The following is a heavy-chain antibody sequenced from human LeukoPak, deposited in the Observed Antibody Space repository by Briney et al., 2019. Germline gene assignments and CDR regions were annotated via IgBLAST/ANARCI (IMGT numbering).Heavy chain of an antibody. CDR2: INHNGVT. Sequence: SETLSLTCGLHDGSFRGYYWNWVRPPPGKGLEWVGEINHNGVTNYNPSLKSRVTISLDTPKEQLSLKLRSVTAADTAVYYCARGRDIKYYDYIWGNDRYCNVFDIWGQGTMAVVS. D-gene: IGHD3-16*02. V-gene: IGHV4-34*01. J-gene: IGHJ3*02. CDR1: DGSFRGYY. CDR3: ARGRDIKYYDYIWGNDRYCNVFDI.